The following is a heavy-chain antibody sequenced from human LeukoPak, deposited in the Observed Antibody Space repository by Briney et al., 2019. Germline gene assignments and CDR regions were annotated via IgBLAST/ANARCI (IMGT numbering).Heavy chain of an antibody. V-gene: IGHV1-18*01. CDR3: ARDLGYCSGGSCHRRFDP. J-gene: IGHJ5*02. D-gene: IGHD2-15*01. Sequence: AASVKVSCKASGYTFTSYGISRVRHAPGQGIEWMGWISAYNGNTNYAQKLQGRVTMTTDTSASTAYMELRSLRSDDTAVYYCARDLGYCSGGSCHRRFDPWGQGTLVTVSS. CDR2: ISAYNGNT. CDR1: GYTFTSYG.